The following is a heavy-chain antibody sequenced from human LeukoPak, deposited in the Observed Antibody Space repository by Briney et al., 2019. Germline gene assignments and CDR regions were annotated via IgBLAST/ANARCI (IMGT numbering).Heavy chain of an antibody. CDR1: GFTFSSYE. Sequence: GGSLRLSCAASGFTFSSYEMNWVRQAPGKGLEWVSYISSSGSTIYYADSVKGRFTISRDNAKNSLYLQMNSLRAEDTAVYYCARGLLLLRLGELSFFDYWGQGTLVTVSS. CDR2: ISSSGSTI. D-gene: IGHD3-16*02. CDR3: ARGLLLLRLGELSFFDY. V-gene: IGHV3-48*03. J-gene: IGHJ4*02.